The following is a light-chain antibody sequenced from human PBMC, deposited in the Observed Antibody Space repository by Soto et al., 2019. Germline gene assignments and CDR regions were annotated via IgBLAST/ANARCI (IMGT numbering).Light chain of an antibody. CDR1: QSVSSY. J-gene: IGKJ1*01. CDR3: QQRSNWPPWT. CDR2: DAS. Sequence: EIVLTQSPATLALSPGERATLSCRASQSVSSYLAWYQQQPGQAPRLLIYDASNRATGIPARFSCRGSGTEFTFTISRLYSEGFAVDYCQQRSNWPPWTFGQGTKVEIK. V-gene: IGKV3-11*01.